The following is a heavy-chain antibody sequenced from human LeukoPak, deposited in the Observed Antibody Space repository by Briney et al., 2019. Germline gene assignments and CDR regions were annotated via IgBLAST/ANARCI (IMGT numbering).Heavy chain of an antibody. J-gene: IGHJ3*01. D-gene: IGHD3-16*02. V-gene: IGHV3-23*01. Sequence: HSGGSLSLSCAASGFTFSSYAMSWVRQAPGKGLEWVSAISGSGGSTYYADSVKGRFTISRDNSKNTLYLQMNSLRAEDTAVYYCAKLLSRLTSDAFDVWGQGTMVTVSS. CDR1: GFTFSSYA. CDR3: AKLLSRLTSDAFDV. CDR2: ISGSGGST.